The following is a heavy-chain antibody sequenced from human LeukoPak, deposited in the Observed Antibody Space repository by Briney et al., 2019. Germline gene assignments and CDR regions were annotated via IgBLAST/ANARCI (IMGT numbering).Heavy chain of an antibody. V-gene: IGHV3-20*04. CDR1: GFPFEDYG. Sequence: PGGSLRLSCAASGFPFEDYGMSWVRQAPGKGLEWVSGINWYGGSTGYADSVKGRFTISRDNAKNSLYLQMNSLRAEDTAVYYCARDEYGSGSYYPTRFDYWGQGTLVTVPS. CDR3: ARDEYGSGSYYPTRFDY. CDR2: INWYGGST. J-gene: IGHJ4*01. D-gene: IGHD3-10*01.